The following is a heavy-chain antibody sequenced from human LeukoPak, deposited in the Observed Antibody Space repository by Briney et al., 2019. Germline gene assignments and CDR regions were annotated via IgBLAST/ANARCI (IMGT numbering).Heavy chain of an antibody. CDR1: GYTLTSYA. CDR3: ARMGGSVSFTGSDY. J-gene: IGHJ4*02. Sequence: ASVKVSCKASGYTLTSYAMHWVRQAPGQRLEWMGWINAGSGNTKYSQKFQGRVTITRDTSASTAYMELSSLSPEDTAVYYCARMGGSVSFTGSDYWGQGTLVTVSS. CDR2: INAGSGNT. V-gene: IGHV1-3*01. D-gene: IGHD3-10*01.